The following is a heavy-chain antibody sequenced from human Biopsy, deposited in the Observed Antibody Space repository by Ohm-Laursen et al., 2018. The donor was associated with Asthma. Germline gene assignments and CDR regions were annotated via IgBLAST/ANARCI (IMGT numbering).Heavy chain of an antibody. J-gene: IGHJ6*02. CDR2: ISYDGRNT. CDR3: ARGGLHYYEYYGMDV. CDR1: GFTFDNYT. V-gene: IGHV3-30*04. Sequence: SLRLSCSASGFTFDNYTMHWVRQAPGKGLEWVTIISYDGRNTYYADSVEGRFTISRDNSKNTLFLQMSSLRPEDTAVYYCARGGLHYYEYYGMDVWGQGTTATVSS. D-gene: IGHD2-21*02.